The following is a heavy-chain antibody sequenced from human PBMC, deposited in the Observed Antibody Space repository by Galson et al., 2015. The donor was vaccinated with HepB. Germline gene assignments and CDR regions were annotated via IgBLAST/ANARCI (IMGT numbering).Heavy chain of an antibody. D-gene: IGHD2-15*01. V-gene: IGHV4-59*01. Sequence: ETLSLTCTVSSGSISGYYWSWIRQPPGKGLEWIGYIYYSGSTHYNPSLKSRVTISLDTSKKQFSLNLSSVTAADAAVYYCASSSGGWYYFDYWGQGTLVTVSS. CDR2: IYYSGST. J-gene: IGHJ4*02. CDR1: SGSISGYY. CDR3: ASSSGGWYYFDY.